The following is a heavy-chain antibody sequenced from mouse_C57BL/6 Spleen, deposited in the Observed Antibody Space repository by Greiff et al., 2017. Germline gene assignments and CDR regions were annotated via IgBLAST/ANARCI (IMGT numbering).Heavy chain of an antibody. J-gene: IGHJ3*01. D-gene: IGHD2-1*01. V-gene: IGHV2-3*01. Sequence: QVQLKESGPGLAAPSQSLSITCTVSGFSLTSYGVSWVRQPPGKGLAWLGVIWGDGSKNYHSALISRLSISKDNSKSQVFLKLNSLQTDDTATYYCDTTYGNYVFAYWGQGTLVTVSA. CDR2: IWGDGSK. CDR3: DTTYGNYVFAY. CDR1: GFSLTSYG.